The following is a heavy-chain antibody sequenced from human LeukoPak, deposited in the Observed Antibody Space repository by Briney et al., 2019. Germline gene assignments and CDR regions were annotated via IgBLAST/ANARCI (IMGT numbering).Heavy chain of an antibody. D-gene: IGHD4-17*01. Sequence: SGTLSLTCAVSGGSISSSSWWSWVRQPPGKGLEWIGEIYHSGSTNYNPSLKSRVTISVDKSKNQFSLKLSSVTAADTAVYYCARKGYGDYNRNFHYWGQGTLVTVSS. CDR2: IYHSGST. CDR1: GGSISSSSW. CDR3: ARKGYGDYNRNFHY. J-gene: IGHJ4*02. V-gene: IGHV4-4*02.